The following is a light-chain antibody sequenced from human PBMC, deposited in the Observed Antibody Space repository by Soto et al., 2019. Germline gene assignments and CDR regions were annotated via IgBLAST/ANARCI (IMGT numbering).Light chain of an antibody. J-gene: IGLJ3*02. CDR2: RNN. V-gene: IGLV1-47*01. Sequence: QSVLTQPPSASGTPGQGVTISCSGSTSNIGSNYVYWYQQLPGTAPKLLIYRNNQRPSGVPDRFSGSKSGTSASLAISGLQAEDEADYYCQSYDSSLSGWVFGGGTKLTVL. CDR3: QSYDSSLSGWV. CDR1: TSNIGSNY.